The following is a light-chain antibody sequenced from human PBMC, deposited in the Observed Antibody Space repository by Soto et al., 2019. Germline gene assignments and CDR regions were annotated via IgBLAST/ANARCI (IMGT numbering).Light chain of an antibody. CDR1: QGIGNE. V-gene: IGKV1-17*01. J-gene: IGKJ1*01. Sequence: DIQMTQSPSSLSASIGDRVIITCRASQGIGNELGWYQQKPGEAPKCLIYAASSLRSGVSSRFSGSGSGTEFTLTISRLQSDDFALYYCQQYHDWPPWTFGQGTKV. CDR3: QQYHDWPPWT. CDR2: AAS.